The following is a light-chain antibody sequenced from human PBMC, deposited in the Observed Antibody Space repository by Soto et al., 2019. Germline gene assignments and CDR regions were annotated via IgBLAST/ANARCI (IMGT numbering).Light chain of an antibody. CDR2: DVN. CDR1: SSDIGAYNF. Sequence: QSVLTQPASVSGSPGQSITICPGTSSDIGAYNFVSWYQQHPGKAPKLMLYDVNIRPSGVSNRFSGSKSGNTASLTISGLQAEDEADYYCTSWTTSTTMIFGGGTKLTVL. J-gene: IGLJ2*01. V-gene: IGLV2-14*03. CDR3: TSWTTSTTMI.